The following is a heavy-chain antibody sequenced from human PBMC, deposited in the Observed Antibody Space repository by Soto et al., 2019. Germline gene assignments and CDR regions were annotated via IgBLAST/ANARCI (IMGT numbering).Heavy chain of an antibody. V-gene: IGHV4-4*02. D-gene: IGHD2-21*02. CDR3: ARAVTVTAIRRGGIDY. J-gene: IGHJ4*02. Sequence: SETLSLTCAVSGGSISSSNWWSWFRQPPGKGLEWIGEIYHSGSTKCNPSLESRVTISVDKSKKQFSLKLSSVTAADAAVYYCARAVTVTAIRRGGIDYWGQGTLVTVSS. CDR1: GGSISSSNW. CDR2: IYHSGST.